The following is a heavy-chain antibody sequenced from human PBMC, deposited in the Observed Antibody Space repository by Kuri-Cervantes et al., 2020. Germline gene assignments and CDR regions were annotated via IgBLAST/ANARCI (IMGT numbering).Heavy chain of an antibody. V-gene: IGHV3-23*01. CDR2: ISGNGGST. J-gene: IGHJ4*02. CDR1: GFTFSSYW. CDR3: VFGIRRYFDY. D-gene: IGHD3-3*01. Sequence: GGSLRLSCAASGFTFSSYWMSWVRQAPGKGLEWVSTISGNGGSTYYADSVKGRFTISRDNAKNSLYLQMNSLRAEDTAVYYCVFGIRRYFDYWGQGTLVTVSS.